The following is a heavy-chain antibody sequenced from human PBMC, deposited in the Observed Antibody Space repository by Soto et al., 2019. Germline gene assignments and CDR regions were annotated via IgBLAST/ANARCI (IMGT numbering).Heavy chain of an antibody. V-gene: IGHV4-4*02. J-gene: IGHJ4*02. CDR1: SGSVSNENW. CDR2: IHHGGGT. D-gene: IGHD3-22*01. Sequence: QVQLQESGPRLVKSSETLSLTCTVSSGSVSNENWWSWVRQFPGKGLEWIGEIHHGGGTSYNPSLKSRVTISVDKSRNQFFMNLNSVTAADTAVYYCAYNGYYSCDYWGQGILVTVSS. CDR3: AYNGYYSCDY.